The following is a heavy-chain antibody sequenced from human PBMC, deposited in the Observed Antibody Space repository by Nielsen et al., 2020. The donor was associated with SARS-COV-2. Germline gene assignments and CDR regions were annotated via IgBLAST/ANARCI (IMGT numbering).Heavy chain of an antibody. Sequence: SQTLSLTCAVSGGSISSSSYYWGWIRQPPGKGLEWIGSIYYSGSTYYNPSLKSRVTISVDTSKNQFSLKLSSVTAADTAVYYCARARGELYSLGWFDPWGQGTLVTVSS. D-gene: IGHD3-16*01. V-gene: IGHV4-39*07. CDR3: ARARGELYSLGWFDP. CDR2: IYYSGST. J-gene: IGHJ5*02. CDR1: GGSISSSSYY.